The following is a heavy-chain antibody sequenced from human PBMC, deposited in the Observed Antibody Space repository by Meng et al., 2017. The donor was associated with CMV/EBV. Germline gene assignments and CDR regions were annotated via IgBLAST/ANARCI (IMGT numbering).Heavy chain of an antibody. CDR1: GFTFSNAW. J-gene: IGHJ5*02. Sequence: GESLKISCAASGFTFSNAWMSWVRQAPGKGLEWVGRIKSKTDGGTTDYAAPVKGRFTISRDDSKNTLYLQMNSLKTEDTAVYYCTTVCAPIVVVPARLDKGWWFDPWGQGTLVTVSS. CDR3: TTVCAPIVVVPARLDKGWWFDP. V-gene: IGHV3-15*01. CDR2: IKSKTDGGTT. D-gene: IGHD2-2*01.